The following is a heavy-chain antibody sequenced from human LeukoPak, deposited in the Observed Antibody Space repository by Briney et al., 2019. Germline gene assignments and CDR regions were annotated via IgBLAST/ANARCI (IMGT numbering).Heavy chain of an antibody. V-gene: IGHV1-69*05. CDR1: GGTFSSYA. CDR2: IIPIFGTA. CDR3: ARVGDSSGYYFDY. Sequence: ASVKVSCKASGGTFSSYAISWVRQAPGQGLEWMGGIIPIFGTANYAQKFQGRVTITTDESTSTAYMELSSLRSEDTAVYCCARVGDSSGYYFDYWGQGTLVTVSS. D-gene: IGHD3-22*01. J-gene: IGHJ4*02.